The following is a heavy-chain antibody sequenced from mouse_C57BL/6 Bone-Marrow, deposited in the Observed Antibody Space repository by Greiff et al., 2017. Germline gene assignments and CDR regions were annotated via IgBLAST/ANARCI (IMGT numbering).Heavy chain of an antibody. CDR2: IWRDGST. CDR3: ARHGGNYGFAD. J-gene: IGHJ3*01. D-gene: IGHD1-1*02. CDR1: GFSLTSYG. Sequence: VKLMESGPGLVAPSQSLSITCTVSGFSLTSYGVHWVRQPPGKGLEWLVVIWRDGSTTYNSAPKSRLSISKDNSKSQVFVKMNSRQTDDTAMYYCARHGGNYGFADWGKGTLVTVSA. V-gene: IGHV2-6-1*01.